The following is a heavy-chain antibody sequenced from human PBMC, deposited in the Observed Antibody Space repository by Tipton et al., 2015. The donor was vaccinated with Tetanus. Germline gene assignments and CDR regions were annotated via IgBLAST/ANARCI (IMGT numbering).Heavy chain of an antibody. D-gene: IGHD3-22*01. CDR2: IYPGDSDT. V-gene: IGHV5-51*01. CDR3: ARHGTYYYDSSGYYGAFDI. CDR1: GYSFTSYW. Sequence: QLVQSGAEVKKPGESLKISCKGSGYSFTSYWIGWVRQMPGKGLEWMGIIYPGDSDTRYSPSFHGQVTISAEKSISTAYLQWSSLKASDTAMYYCARHGTYYYDSSGYYGAFDIWGQGTMVTVSS. J-gene: IGHJ3*02.